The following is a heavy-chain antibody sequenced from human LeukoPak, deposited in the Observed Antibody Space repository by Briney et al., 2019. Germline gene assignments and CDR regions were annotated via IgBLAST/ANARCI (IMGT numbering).Heavy chain of an antibody. D-gene: IGHD3/OR15-3a*01. CDR1: GFTSTGYY. CDR3: ARAIRTGLFDY. Sequence: ASVKVSCKTSGFTSTGYYMHWVRQAPGQGPEWMGRIIPNSGDTNCAKRFQGRVTMTRDTSISTVYMELSSLGAGDTAIYYCARAIRTGLFDYWGQGTLLTVSS. CDR2: IIPNSGDT. V-gene: IGHV1-2*06. J-gene: IGHJ4*02.